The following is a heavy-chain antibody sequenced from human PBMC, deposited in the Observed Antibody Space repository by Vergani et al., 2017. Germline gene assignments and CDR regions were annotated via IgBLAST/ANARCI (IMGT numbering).Heavy chain of an antibody. J-gene: IGHJ5*02. Sequence: EVQLVESGGGLVKPGGSLRLSCAASGFTFSSYSMNWVRQAPGKGLEWVSSISSSSSYIYYADSVKGRFTIARDNAKHSLYLQMNSLRAEDTAVYYCARVPQHNYYDSSGYIGRFDPWGQGTLVTVSS. D-gene: IGHD3-22*01. V-gene: IGHV3-21*04. CDR1: GFTFSSYS. CDR3: ARVPQHNYYDSSGYIGRFDP. CDR2: ISSSSSYI.